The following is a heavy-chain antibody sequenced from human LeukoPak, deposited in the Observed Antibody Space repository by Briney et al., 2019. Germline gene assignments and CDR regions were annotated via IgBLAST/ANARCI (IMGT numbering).Heavy chain of an antibody. CDR2: IIPIFGTA. CDR3: ASAYSSSSSGNYYYYGMDV. Sequence: SVKVSCKASGGTFSSYAISWVRQAPGQGLEWMGGIIPIFGTANYAQKFQGRVTVTADESTSTAYMELSSLRSEDTAVYYCASAYSSSSSGNYYYYGMDVWGQGTTVTVSS. J-gene: IGHJ6*02. D-gene: IGHD6-6*01. V-gene: IGHV1-69*13. CDR1: GGTFSSYA.